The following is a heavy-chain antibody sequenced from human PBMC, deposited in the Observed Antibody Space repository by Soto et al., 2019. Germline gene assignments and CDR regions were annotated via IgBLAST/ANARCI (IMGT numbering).Heavy chain of an antibody. CDR1: GSSISSSTCY. D-gene: IGHD2-2*01. Sequence: SGTLSLTCSVPGSSISSSTCYWASIRKPPGMGLEWIGSIYYSGSTYYNPSLKSRVTISVDTSKNQFSLKLSSVTAADTAVYYCARVLRLGYCISTSCNYFDYWGQGTQVT. CDR2: IYYSGST. J-gene: IGHJ4*02. V-gene: IGHV4-39*01. CDR3: ARVLRLGYCISTSCNYFDY.